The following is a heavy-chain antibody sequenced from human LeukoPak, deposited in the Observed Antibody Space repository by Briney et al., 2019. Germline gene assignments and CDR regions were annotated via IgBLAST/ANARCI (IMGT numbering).Heavy chain of an antibody. CDR1: GYTFTSYG. V-gene: IGHV1-69*05. Sequence: GASVKVSCKASGYTFTSYGISWVRQAPGQGLEWMGRIIPIFGTANYAQKFQGRVTITTDESTSTAYMELSSLRSEDTAVYYCARDHQSLGYCSGGSCPGRYYYYYMDVWGKGTTVTVSS. CDR2: IIPIFGTA. D-gene: IGHD2-15*01. J-gene: IGHJ6*03. CDR3: ARDHQSLGYCSGGSCPGRYYYYYMDV.